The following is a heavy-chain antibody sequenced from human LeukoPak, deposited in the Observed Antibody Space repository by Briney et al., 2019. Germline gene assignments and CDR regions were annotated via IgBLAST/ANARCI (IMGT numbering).Heavy chain of an antibody. D-gene: IGHD3-10*01. CDR1: RFTPSTDW. CDR3: ARGSGVWFGESPHWFDP. V-gene: IGHV3-7*01. Sequence: PGGSLRLSCAPSRFTPSTDWMSWVRHAPGEGRGWVANIKQDGCEKHYVASVKGRFTISRDNTKNSLYLQMNSLRAEDTAVYYCARGSGVWFGESPHWFDPWGQGTLVTVSS. J-gene: IGHJ5*02. CDR2: IKQDGCEK.